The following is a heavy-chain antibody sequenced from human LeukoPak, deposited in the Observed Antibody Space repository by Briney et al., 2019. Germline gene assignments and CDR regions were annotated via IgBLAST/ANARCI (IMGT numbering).Heavy chain of an antibody. Sequence: ASVKVSCKASGYIFTAYYIHWMRLAPGQGLGWVGWINPNTGGTNYAQKFQGRVTMTRGTSISTVYMELSRLKSDDTAVYYCARDGPTSIDYWGQGTLVTVSS. CDR2: INPNTGGT. CDR1: GYIFTAYY. CDR3: ARDGPTSIDY. J-gene: IGHJ4*02. V-gene: IGHV1-2*02.